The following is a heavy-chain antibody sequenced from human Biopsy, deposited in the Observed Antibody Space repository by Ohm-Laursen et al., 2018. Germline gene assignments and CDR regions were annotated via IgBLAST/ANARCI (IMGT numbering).Heavy chain of an antibody. Sequence: TLSLTCAVYSASFSDYYWTWIRQSPGKGLEWIGYIYYTGSTNYNPSVKSRVTISVDTSKNQFSLKLNSVTAADTAVYFCARDSRGGHLNTTLITGKNLDSWGQGILVTVSS. CDR2: IYYTGST. CDR1: SASFSDYY. D-gene: IGHD3-16*01. J-gene: IGHJ4*02. CDR3: ARDSRGGHLNTTLITGKNLDS. V-gene: IGHV4-59*01.